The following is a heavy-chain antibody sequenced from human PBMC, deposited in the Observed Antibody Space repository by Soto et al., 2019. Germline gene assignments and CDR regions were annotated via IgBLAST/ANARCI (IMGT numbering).Heavy chain of an antibody. D-gene: IGHD3-22*01. CDR2: IIPIFGTA. V-gene: IGHV1-69*06. CDR3: AVSSRYYDSSGYYYDDY. J-gene: IGHJ4*02. Sequence: VASVKVSCKASGGTFSSYAISRVRQAPGQGLEWMGGIIPIFGTANYAQKFQGRVTITADKSTSTAYMELSSLRSEDTAVYYCAVSSRYYDSSGYYYDDYWGQGTLVTVSS. CDR1: GGTFSSYA.